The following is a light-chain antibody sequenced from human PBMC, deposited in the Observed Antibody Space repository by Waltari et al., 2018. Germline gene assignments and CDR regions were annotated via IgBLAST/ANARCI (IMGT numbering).Light chain of an antibody. V-gene: IGKV3-15*01. J-gene: IGKJ3*01. CDR2: GAS. CDR3: QQYNNWPPVFT. Sequence: EIVMTQSPATLSVSPGERATLTCRASQSVRSNLAWYQQKPGQAPRLLIYGASTRATGIPARFSGSGSGTDFTLTISSLQSEDFAVYSCQQYNNWPPVFTFGPGTKVDIK. CDR1: QSVRSN.